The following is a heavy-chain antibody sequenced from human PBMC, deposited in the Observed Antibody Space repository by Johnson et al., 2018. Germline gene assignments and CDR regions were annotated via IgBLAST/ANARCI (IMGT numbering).Heavy chain of an antibody. D-gene: IGHD3-10*01. CDR3: AKEHGAGRNGQIEFFDY. Sequence: QVQLVQSGGGVVHSGRSLRLTCAASGFTFSRYGMHWVRQVPGKGLDWVAVISNDGSYEYYAASVKGRFTLPRDNFRNTVYLQMNSLRAADTAVYYCAKEHGAGRNGQIEFFDYWGQGTLVTVSS. V-gene: IGHV3-30*18. J-gene: IGHJ4*02. CDR1: GFTFSRYG. CDR2: ISNDGSYE.